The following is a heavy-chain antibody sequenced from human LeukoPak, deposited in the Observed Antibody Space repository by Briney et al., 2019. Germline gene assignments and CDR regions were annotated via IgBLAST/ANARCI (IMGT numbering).Heavy chain of an antibody. Sequence: GRSLRLSCAASGFTFSSYAMHWVRQAPGKGLEWVAVISYDGSNKYYADSVKGRFTISRDNSKNTLYLQMNSLRAEDTAVYYCARALYYYGSGSYAYGMDVWGQGTTVTVSS. J-gene: IGHJ6*02. CDR3: ARALYYYGSGSYAYGMDV. V-gene: IGHV3-30-3*01. CDR1: GFTFSSYA. D-gene: IGHD3-10*01. CDR2: ISYDGSNK.